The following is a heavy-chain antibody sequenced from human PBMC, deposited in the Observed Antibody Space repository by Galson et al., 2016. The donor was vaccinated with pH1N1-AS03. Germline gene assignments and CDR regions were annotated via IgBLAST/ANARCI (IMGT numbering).Heavy chain of an antibody. V-gene: IGHV1-2*04. CDR3: ARDPRGPCTSATCPTTHYFGMDV. D-gene: IGHD2-2*01. Sequence: SVKVSCKASGYIFTGFYVHWVRQAPGQGLEWMGWINTDSGVTNYAQKFEAWVTMTRDTSVSTAYMELYGLKSDDTAVYYCARDPRGPCTSATCPTTHYFGMDVWGQGTTFIVSS. J-gene: IGHJ6*02. CDR1: GYIFTGFY. CDR2: INTDSGVT.